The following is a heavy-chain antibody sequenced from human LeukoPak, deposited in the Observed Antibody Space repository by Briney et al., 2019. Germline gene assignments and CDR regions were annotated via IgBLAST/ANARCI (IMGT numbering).Heavy chain of an antibody. CDR1: GGSISSSSYY. CDR2: IYYSGST. D-gene: IGHD3-16*02. V-gene: IGHV4-39*07. CDR3: ARDAYDYVWGSYRSVWFDP. J-gene: IGHJ5*02. Sequence: SETLSLTCTVSGGSISSSSYYWGWIRQPPGKGLEWIGSIYYSGSTYYNPSLKSRVTISVDKSKNQFSLKLSSVTAADTAVYYCARDAYDYVWGSYRSVWFDPWGQGTLVTVSS.